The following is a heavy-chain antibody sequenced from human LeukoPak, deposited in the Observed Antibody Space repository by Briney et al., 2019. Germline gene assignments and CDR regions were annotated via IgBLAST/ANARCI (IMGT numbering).Heavy chain of an antibody. Sequence: PSETLSLTCTVSGGSISSGSYYWSWIRQPAGQGLEWIGRIYTSGSTNYNPSLKRRVTISVDTSKNQFSLKLSSVTAADTAVYYCARATRNNYYYYYYMDVWGKGTTVTVSS. J-gene: IGHJ6*03. CDR3: ARATRNNYYYYYYMDV. CDR2: IYTSGST. CDR1: GGSISSGSYY. D-gene: IGHD1-14*01. V-gene: IGHV4-61*02.